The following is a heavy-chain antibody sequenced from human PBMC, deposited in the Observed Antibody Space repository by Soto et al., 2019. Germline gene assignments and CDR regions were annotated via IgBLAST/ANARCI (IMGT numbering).Heavy chain of an antibody. J-gene: IGHJ4*02. CDR3: ARHGSGWSRYYFDY. Sequence: PSETLSLTSTVSGGSISSISYYWGWIRQPPGKGLEWIGSIYYSGSTYYNPSLKSRVTISVDTSKNQFSLKLSSVTAADTAVYYCARHGSGWSRYYFDYWGQGTLVTVSS. D-gene: IGHD6-19*01. CDR1: GGSISSISYY. CDR2: IYYSGST. V-gene: IGHV4-39*01.